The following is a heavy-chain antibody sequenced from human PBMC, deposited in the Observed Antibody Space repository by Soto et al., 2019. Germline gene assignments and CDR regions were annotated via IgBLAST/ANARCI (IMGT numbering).Heavy chain of an antibody. CDR3: ARDLGSPPTYYYYGMDV. CDR1: GYTFTSYY. CDR2: INPSGGST. Sequence: ASVKVSCKASGYTFTSYYMYWVRQAPGQGLEWMGIINPSGGSTSYAQKFQGRVTMTRDTSTSTVYMELNSLRSNDTGVYYCARDLGSPPTYYYYGMDVWGQGTTVTVSS. V-gene: IGHV1-46*01. D-gene: IGHD7-27*01. J-gene: IGHJ6*02.